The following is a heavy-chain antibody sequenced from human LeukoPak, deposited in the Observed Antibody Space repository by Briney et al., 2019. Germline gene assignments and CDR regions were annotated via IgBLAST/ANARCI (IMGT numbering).Heavy chain of an antibody. V-gene: IGHV4-30-4*08. D-gene: IGHD2-2*01. CDR3: ARAPAAMPDY. CDR2: IYYSGST. CDR1: GGSISNSTYY. J-gene: IGHJ4*02. Sequence: SETLSLTCTVSGGSISNSTYYWGCIRQPPGKGLEWIGYIYYSGSTYYNPSLKNRVTISVDTSKNQFSLKLSSVTAADTAVYYCARAPAAMPDYWGQGTLVTVSS.